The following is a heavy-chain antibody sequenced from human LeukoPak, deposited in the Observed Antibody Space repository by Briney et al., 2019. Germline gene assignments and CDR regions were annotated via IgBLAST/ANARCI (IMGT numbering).Heavy chain of an antibody. CDR3: ARRSYGDYSLDY. D-gene: IGHD4-17*01. Sequence: SETLSLTCTVSGGSISSYYWSWIRQPPGKGLEWIGYIYYNGNAIYNPSLKSRVTVSVDTSKNQFSLKLSSVTAADTAVYYCARRSYGDYSLDYWGQGTLVTVSS. V-gene: IGHV4-59*01. J-gene: IGHJ4*02. CDR2: IYYNGNA. CDR1: GGSISSYY.